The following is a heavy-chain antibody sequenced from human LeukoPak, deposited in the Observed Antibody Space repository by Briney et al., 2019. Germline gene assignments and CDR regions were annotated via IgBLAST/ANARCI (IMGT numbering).Heavy chain of an antibody. J-gene: IGHJ4*02. D-gene: IGHD2-15*01. CDR2: INTDGSST. V-gene: IGHV3-74*01. CDR1: RFTFSNYL. CDR3: ARETQLVDELLPSFEY. Sequence: GGSLRLSCAASRFTFSNYLIHWVRQAPGKSLVWVSRINTDGSSTTYADFVKGRFTISRDNARNTLYLQINSLRVEDTAVYHCARETQLVDELLPSFEYRGRGTLVTVSS.